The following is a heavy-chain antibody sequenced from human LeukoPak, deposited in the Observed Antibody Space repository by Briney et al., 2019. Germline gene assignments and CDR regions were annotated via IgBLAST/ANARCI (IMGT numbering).Heavy chain of an antibody. CDR3: AKDLFVVVPAALGF. V-gene: IGHV3-30*18. D-gene: IGHD2-2*01. CDR1: GFTFSSYG. Sequence: PGGSLRLSCAASGFTFSSYGMHWVRQAPGKGLEWVAVISYDGINKYYSDSVKGRFTIFRDNSKNTLFLQMNSLRAEDTAVYFCAKDLFVVVPAALGFWGLGTLVTVSS. CDR2: ISYDGINK. J-gene: IGHJ4*02.